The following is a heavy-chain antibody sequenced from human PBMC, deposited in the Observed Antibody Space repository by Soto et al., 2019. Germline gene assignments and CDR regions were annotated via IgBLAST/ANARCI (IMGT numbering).Heavy chain of an antibody. J-gene: IGHJ4*02. CDR2: INHSGST. Sequence: LYGGSFTGYYLSWNREPPEKGREWIWEINHSGSTNYNPSLKSRVTISVDTSKNQFSLKLSSVTAADTAVYYCAIGLRRYYDSXGYYSWGQGTLVPVSS. D-gene: IGHD3-22*01. V-gene: IGHV4-34*01. CDR3: AIGLRRYYDSXGYYS. CDR1: GGSFTGYY.